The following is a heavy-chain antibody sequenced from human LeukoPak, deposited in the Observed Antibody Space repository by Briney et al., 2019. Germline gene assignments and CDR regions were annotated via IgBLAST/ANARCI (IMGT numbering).Heavy chain of an antibody. CDR2: INHSGST. J-gene: IGHJ4*02. V-gene: IGHV4-34*01. Sequence: SETLSLTCAVYGGSFSGYYWSWIRQPPGKGLEWIGEINHSGSTNYNPSLKSRVTISVDTSKNQFSLKLSSATAADTAVYYCASGTVKAFDYWGQGTLVTVSS. CDR1: GGSFSGYY. CDR3: ASGTVKAFDY. D-gene: IGHD4-11*01.